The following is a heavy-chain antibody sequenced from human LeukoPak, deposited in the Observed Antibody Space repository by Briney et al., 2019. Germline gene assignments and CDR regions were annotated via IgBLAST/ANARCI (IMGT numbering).Heavy chain of an antibody. J-gene: IGHJ6*02. CDR3: ARIRTYYYGSGRTSYYYYGMDV. Sequence: RVASVKVSCKASGYTFTSYDINWGRQATGQGLEWMGWMNPNSGNTGYAQKFQGRVTMTRNTSISTAYMELSSLRSEDTAVYYCARIRTYYYGSGRTSYYYYGMDVWGQGTTVTVSS. CDR2: MNPNSGNT. D-gene: IGHD3-10*01. CDR1: GYTFTSYD. V-gene: IGHV1-8*01.